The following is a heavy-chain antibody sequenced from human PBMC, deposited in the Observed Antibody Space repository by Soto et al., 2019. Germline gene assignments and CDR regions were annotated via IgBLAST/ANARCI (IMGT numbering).Heavy chain of an antibody. J-gene: IGHJ3*02. CDR1: GGSISSYY. V-gene: IGHV4-59*01. Sequence: SETLSLTCTVSGGSISSYYWSWIRQPPGKGLEWIGYIYYSGSTNYNPSLKSRVTISVDTSKNQFSLKLSSVTAADTAVYYCAREIKYDYDGLRGDAFDIWGQGTMVTVAS. D-gene: IGHD3-22*01. CDR3: AREIKYDYDGLRGDAFDI. CDR2: IYYSGST.